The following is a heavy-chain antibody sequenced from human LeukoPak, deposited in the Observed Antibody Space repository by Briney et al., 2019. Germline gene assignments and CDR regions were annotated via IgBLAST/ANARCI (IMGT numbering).Heavy chain of an antibody. CDR1: GGSISSYY. CDR3: ARVSGGSGSYYSQSDAFDI. D-gene: IGHD3-10*01. V-gene: IGHV4-59*01. CDR2: IYYSGST. J-gene: IGHJ3*02. Sequence: NPSETLCLTCTVSGGSISSYYWSWIRRPPGEGLEWIGYIYYSGSTNYNPSLKSRVTISVDTSKNQFSLKLSSVTAADTAVYYCARVSGGSGSYYSQSDAFDIWGQGTMVTVSS.